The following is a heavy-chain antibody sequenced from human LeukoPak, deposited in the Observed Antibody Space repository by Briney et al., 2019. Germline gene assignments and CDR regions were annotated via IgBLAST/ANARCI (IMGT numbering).Heavy chain of an antibody. J-gene: IGHJ4*02. Sequence: GGSLRLSCAASGFTFSDYYMSWIRQAPGKGLEWVSYISSSGSTIYYADSVKGRFTISRDNSKNTLYLQMNSLRTEDTAVYYCATRPFGEYYFDYWGQGTLVTVSS. V-gene: IGHV3-11*04. CDR1: GFTFSDYY. D-gene: IGHD3-10*01. CDR3: ATRPFGEYYFDY. CDR2: ISSSGSTI.